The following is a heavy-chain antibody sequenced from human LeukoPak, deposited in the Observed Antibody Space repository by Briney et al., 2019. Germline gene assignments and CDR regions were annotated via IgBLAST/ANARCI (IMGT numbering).Heavy chain of an antibody. CDR1: GFTFSSYA. J-gene: IGHJ4*02. CDR2: IYSGGST. V-gene: IGHV3-66*01. D-gene: IGHD3-22*01. Sequence: GGSLRLSCAASGFTFSSYAMSWVRQAPGKGLEWVSVIYSGGSTYYADSVKGRFTISRDNSKNTLYLQMNSLRAEDTAVYYCARDLLGSGSYFDYWGQGTLVTVSS. CDR3: ARDLLGSGSYFDY.